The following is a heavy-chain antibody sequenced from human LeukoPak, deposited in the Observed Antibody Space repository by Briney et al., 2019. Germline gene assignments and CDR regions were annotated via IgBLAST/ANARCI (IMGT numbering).Heavy chain of an antibody. CDR3: AKASDSGNYYVFDY. Sequence: GGSLRLSCAASGFTFSSYAMSWVRQAPGKGLEWVSVISGSGGSTNYADSVKGRFPISRDNSKNTLYLQMNSLRAEDTAVYYCAKASDSGNYYVFDYWGQGTLVTVSS. CDR2: ISGSGGST. CDR1: GFTFSSYA. D-gene: IGHD1-26*01. J-gene: IGHJ4*02. V-gene: IGHV3-23*01.